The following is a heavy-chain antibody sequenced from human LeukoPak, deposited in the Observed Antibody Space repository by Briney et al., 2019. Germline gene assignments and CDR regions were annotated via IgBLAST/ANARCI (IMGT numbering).Heavy chain of an antibody. CDR3: AELGITMIGGV. CDR1: GFTFSSYG. J-gene: IGHJ6*04. Sequence: PGGSLRLSCAASGFTFSSYGMNWVRQAPGKGLEWVSGISGDAGRTYYADSVKGRFTIYRDNSKNTLYLQMNSLRAEDTAVYYCAELGITMIGGVWGKGTTVTISS. V-gene: IGHV3-23*01. CDR2: ISGDAGRT. D-gene: IGHD3-10*02.